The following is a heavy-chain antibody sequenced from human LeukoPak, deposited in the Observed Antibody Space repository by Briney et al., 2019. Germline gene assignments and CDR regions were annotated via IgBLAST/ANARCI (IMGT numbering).Heavy chain of an antibody. D-gene: IGHD2-21*02. CDR3: AKDDDCGGDCYYYYYGMDV. CDR2: ISGSGGST. Sequence: GMSLRLSCAASGFTFQNFDMSWVRQAPGKGLEWVSAISGSGGSTYYADSVKGRFTISRDNSKNTLYLQMNSLRAEDTAVYYCAKDDDCGGDCYYYYYGMDVWGQGTTVTVSS. J-gene: IGHJ6*02. V-gene: IGHV3-23*01. CDR1: GFTFQNFD.